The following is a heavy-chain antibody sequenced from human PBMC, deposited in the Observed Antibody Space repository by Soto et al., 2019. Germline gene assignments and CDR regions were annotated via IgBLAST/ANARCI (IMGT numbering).Heavy chain of an antibody. Sequence: ASVKVSCKASGYTFTSYAMHWVRQAPGQRLEWMGWINANSGGTNYAQKFQGWVTMTRDTSISTAYMELSRLRSDDTAVYYCARADYYGSGSYPLYGMDVWGQGTTVTVSS. CDR3: ARADYYGSGSYPLYGMDV. CDR2: INANSGGT. D-gene: IGHD3-10*01. CDR1: GYTFTSYA. J-gene: IGHJ6*02. V-gene: IGHV1-2*04.